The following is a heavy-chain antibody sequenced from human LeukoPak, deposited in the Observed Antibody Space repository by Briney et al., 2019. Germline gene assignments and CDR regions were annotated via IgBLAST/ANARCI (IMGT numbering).Heavy chain of an antibody. D-gene: IGHD5-12*01. CDR1: GGSINSYY. CDR3: ARGSDSKSTYFDY. V-gene: IGHV4-59*01. Sequence: PSETLSLTCTVSGGSINSYYWNWIRQPPGKGLEWIGYIDYSGITNYNPSLKSRVTISIDTSKNQFSLRLTSVTAADSAVYYCARGSDSKSTYFDYWGQGTLVTVSS. CDR2: IDYSGIT. J-gene: IGHJ4*02.